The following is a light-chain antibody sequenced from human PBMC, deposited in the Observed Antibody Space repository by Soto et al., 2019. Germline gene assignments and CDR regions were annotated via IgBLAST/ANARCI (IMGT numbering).Light chain of an antibody. CDR2: DAS. CDR3: QQYDILPIT. V-gene: IGKV1-33*01. Sequence: DIQMTQSPASLFASLGDRFTITCQSTQDINIYLNWYQQKPGKAPNLLIYDASNLEIGVPSRFSGSGSGTHFTFTISSLQTEDIGTYYCQQYDILPITFGRGTRLEI. J-gene: IGKJ5*01. CDR1: QDINIY.